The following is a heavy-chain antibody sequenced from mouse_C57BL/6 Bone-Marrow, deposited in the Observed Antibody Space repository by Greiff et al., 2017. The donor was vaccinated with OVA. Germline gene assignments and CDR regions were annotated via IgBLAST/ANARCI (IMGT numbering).Heavy chain of an antibody. D-gene: IGHD1-1*01. J-gene: IGHJ1*03. CDR3: AREDYGSSYEGYFDV. CDR1: GFTFSSYA. V-gene: IGHV5-4*01. CDR2: ISDGGSYT. Sequence: EVKLQESGGGLVKPGGSLKLSCAASGFTFSSYAMSWVRQTPEKRLEWVATISDGGSYTYYPDNVKGRFTISRDNAKNNLYLQMSHLKSEDTAMYYCAREDYGSSYEGYFDVWGTGTTVTVSS.